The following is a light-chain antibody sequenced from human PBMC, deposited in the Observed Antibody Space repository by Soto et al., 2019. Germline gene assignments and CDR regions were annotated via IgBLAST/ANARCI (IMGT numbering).Light chain of an antibody. CDR1: NSNIGNHY. Sequence: QSVLTQPPSASVTPGQRVTISCSGSNSNIGNHYVYWYHQLPGTAPKLLIYKNDQRPSGVPDRFSGSRSATSASLAISGLRSEHEADYNCAAWDDRLSGVLFGGGTKPTVL. CDR2: KND. V-gene: IGLV1-47*01. CDR3: AAWDDRLSGVL. J-gene: IGLJ2*01.